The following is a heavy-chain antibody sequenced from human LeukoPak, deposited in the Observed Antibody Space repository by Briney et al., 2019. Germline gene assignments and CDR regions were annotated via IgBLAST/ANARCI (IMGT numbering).Heavy chain of an antibody. CDR1: GFTFSNYG. Sequence: GGSLRLSCSASGFTFSNYGMSWVRQAPGKGLQYVSAITSSGGSTNYADSVKGRFTISRDNSKNTLYLQMSSLRAEDTAVYYWVKGPTYDYWGQGTLVTVSS. CDR3: VKGPTYDY. CDR2: ITSSGGST. J-gene: IGHJ4*02. V-gene: IGHV3-64D*06.